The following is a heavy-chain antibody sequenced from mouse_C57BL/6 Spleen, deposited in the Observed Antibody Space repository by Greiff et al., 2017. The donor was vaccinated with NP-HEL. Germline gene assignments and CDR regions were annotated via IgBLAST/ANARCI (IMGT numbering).Heavy chain of an antibody. V-gene: IGHV3-8*01. CDR2: ISYSGST. CDR3: ARSSYGNYFDY. D-gene: IGHD2-10*01. J-gene: IGHJ2*01. CDR1: GYSITSDY. Sequence: VHVKQSGPGLAKPSQTLSLTCSVTGYSITSDYWNWIRKFPGNKLEYMGYISYSGSTYYNPSLKSRISITRDTSKNQYYLQLNSVTTEDTATYXCARSSYGNYFDYWGQGTTLTVSS.